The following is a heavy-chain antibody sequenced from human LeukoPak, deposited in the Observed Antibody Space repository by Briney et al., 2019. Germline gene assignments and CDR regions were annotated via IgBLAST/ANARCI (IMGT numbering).Heavy chain of an antibody. CDR1: GLTFSSYA. CDR3: AKGYSSSWYGGQAYDY. J-gene: IGHJ4*02. CDR2: ISGSGGST. V-gene: IGHV3-23*01. Sequence: GGSLRLSCAASGLTFSSYAMSWVRQAPGKGLEWVPAISGSGGSTYYADSVKGRFTISRDNSKNTLYLQMNSLRAEDTAVYYCAKGYSSSWYGGQAYDYWGQGTLVTVSS. D-gene: IGHD6-13*01.